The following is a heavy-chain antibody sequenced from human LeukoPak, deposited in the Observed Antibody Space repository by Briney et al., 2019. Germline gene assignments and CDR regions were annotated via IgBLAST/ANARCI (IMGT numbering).Heavy chain of an antibody. D-gene: IGHD3-10*01. V-gene: IGHV4-39*01. CDR1: GGSISSSSYY. Sequence: PSETLSLTCTVSGGSISSSSYYWGWIRQPPGKGLEWIGSIYYSGSTYYNPSLKSRVTISVDTSKNQFSLKLSSVTAADTAVYYCARPTMVDYVGGFDCWGQGTLVTVSS. J-gene: IGHJ4*02. CDR3: ARPTMVDYVGGFDC. CDR2: IYYSGST.